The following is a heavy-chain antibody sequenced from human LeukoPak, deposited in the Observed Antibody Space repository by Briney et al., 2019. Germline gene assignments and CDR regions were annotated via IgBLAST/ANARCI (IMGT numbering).Heavy chain of an antibody. V-gene: IGHV4-30-4*08. J-gene: IGHJ5*02. CDR3: ARGHMVRGVPSLYNWFDP. Sequence: SETLTLTCTVSGGSISSGGYYWSWIRQHPGKGLEWIGYIYYSGSTYYNPSLKSRVTISVDTSKNQFSLKLSSVTAADTAVYYCARGHMVRGVPSLYNWFDPWGQGTLVTVSS. D-gene: IGHD3-10*01. CDR1: GGSISSGGYY. CDR2: IYYSGST.